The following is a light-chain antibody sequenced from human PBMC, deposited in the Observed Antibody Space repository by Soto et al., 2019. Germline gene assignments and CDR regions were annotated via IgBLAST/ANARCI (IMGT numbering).Light chain of an antibody. CDR3: SSHAGNNTGE. CDR1: SSDVGAYKY. J-gene: IGLJ3*02. CDR2: EVS. V-gene: IGLV2-8*01. Sequence: QSALTQPPAASGSPGQSVTISCTGTSSDVGAYKYVSWYQQHPGKAPKLLIYEVSQRPSGVPDRFSGSKSGNTASLTVSGLQAEDEADYYCSSHAGNNTGEFGGGTKVTVL.